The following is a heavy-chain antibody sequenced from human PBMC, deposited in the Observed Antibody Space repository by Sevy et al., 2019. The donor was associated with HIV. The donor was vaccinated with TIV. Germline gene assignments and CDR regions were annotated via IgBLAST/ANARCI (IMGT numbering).Heavy chain of an antibody. Sequence: SETLSLTCTVSGGSVSSGSYYWSWIRQPPGKGLEWIGYIYYSGSTNYNHSLKSRVTISVDTSKNQFSLKLSSVTAADTAVYYCARADGYYDSSGRELAFDIWGQGTMVTVSS. CDR3: ARADGYYDSSGRELAFDI. CDR1: GGSVSSGSYY. J-gene: IGHJ3*02. D-gene: IGHD3-22*01. CDR2: IYYSGST. V-gene: IGHV4-61*01.